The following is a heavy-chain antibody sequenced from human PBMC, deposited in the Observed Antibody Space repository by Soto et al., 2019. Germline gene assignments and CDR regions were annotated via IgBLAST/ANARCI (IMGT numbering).Heavy chain of an antibody. CDR3: ARGRGSSSWFEISHYFDT. CDR1: GYSFTTYG. J-gene: IGHJ4*02. Sequence: VQLVQSPAEVKKSGASVKVSCQTSGYSFTTYGTSWVRQAPGQGLEWIGWISAYNGHTICAQDFQDRVTMTTDTSTSTAYMELRSLRYDDTAIYYCARGRGSSSWFEISHYFDTWGQGTLVTVSS. CDR2: ISAYNGHT. V-gene: IGHV1-18*01. D-gene: IGHD6-13*01.